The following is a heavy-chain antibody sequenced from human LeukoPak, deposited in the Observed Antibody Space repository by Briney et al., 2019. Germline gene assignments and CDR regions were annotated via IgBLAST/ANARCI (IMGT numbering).Heavy chain of an antibody. J-gene: IGHJ4*02. CDR2: ISWNSGSI. CDR1: GFTFDDYA. V-gene: IGHV3-9*03. Sequence: GRSLRLSCAASGFTFDDYAMHWVRQAPGKGLEWVSGISWNSGSIGYADSVKGRFTISRDNAKNSLYLQMNSLRAEDMALYYCAKEGSWGGYYFGYRGQGTLVTVSS. D-gene: IGHD1-26*01. CDR3: AKEGSWGGYYFGY.